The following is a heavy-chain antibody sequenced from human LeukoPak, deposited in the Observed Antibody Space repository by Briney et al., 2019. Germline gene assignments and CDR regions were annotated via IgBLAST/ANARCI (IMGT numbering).Heavy chain of an antibody. V-gene: IGHV4-4*07. CDR1: GGSISSYY. D-gene: IGHD3-9*01. CDR2: IYTSGST. CDR3: ARVQYDILTGYYNWNWFDP. Sequence: PSETLSLTGTVSGGSISSYYWSWIRQPAGKGLEWIGRIYTSGSTNYNPSLKSRVTMSVDTSKNQFSLKLSSVTAADTAVYYCARVQYDILTGYYNWNWFDPWGQGTLVTVSS. J-gene: IGHJ5*02.